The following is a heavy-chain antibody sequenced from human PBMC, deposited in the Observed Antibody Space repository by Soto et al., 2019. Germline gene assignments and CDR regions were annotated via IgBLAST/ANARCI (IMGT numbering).Heavy chain of an antibody. J-gene: IGHJ4*02. V-gene: IGHV1-69*01. CDR1: GGTFSSYS. CDR3: ARDGGRHSGGIDY. D-gene: IGHD1-26*01. Sequence: QVQLVQSGAEVKKPGSSVKVSCKASGGTFSSYSINWVRQAPGQGLEWMGEIIPIFGTANYAQKFQGRVTIPADESTSTAHMELRSLRSEDTAVYYCARDGGRHSGGIDYWGQGTLVTVSS. CDR2: IIPIFGTA.